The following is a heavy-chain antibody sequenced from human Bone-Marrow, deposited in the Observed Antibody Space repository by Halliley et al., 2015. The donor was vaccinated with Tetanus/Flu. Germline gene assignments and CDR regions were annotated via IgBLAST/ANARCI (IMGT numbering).Heavy chain of an antibody. D-gene: IGHD6-13*01. Sequence: KGLEWVSGISESGRSTNYGDSVKGRFTISRVNSNNTIHLHMNSLRVQDTATYYCVIAAALDFWGRGTQVTVSS. J-gene: IGHJ4*02. CDR3: VIAAALDF. V-gene: IGHV3-23*01. CDR2: ISESGRST.